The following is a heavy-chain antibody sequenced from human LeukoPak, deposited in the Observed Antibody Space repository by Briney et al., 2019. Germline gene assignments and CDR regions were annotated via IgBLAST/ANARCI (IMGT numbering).Heavy chain of an antibody. Sequence: GGSLRLSCAASGITFSSYEMNWVRQAPGKGLEWVSYISSSGSTIYYADSVKGRFTISRDNAKNSLYLQMNSLRAEDAAVYYCARLTYYHDSSGYWVFDYWGQGTLVTVSS. CDR1: GITFSSYE. J-gene: IGHJ4*02. CDR3: ARLTYYHDSSGYWVFDY. D-gene: IGHD3-22*01. CDR2: ISSSGSTI. V-gene: IGHV3-48*03.